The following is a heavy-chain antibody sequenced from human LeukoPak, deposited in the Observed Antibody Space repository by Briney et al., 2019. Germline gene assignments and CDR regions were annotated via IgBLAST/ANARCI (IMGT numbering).Heavy chain of an antibody. CDR3: AKVAGSSSWYNYYYGMDV. CDR1: GFTFSSYS. Sequence: GGSLRLSCAASGFTFSSYSMNWVRQAPGKGLEWVSSISSSSSYIYYADSVKGRFTISRDNAKNSLYLQMNSLRAEDTAVYYCAKVAGSSSWYNYYYGMDVWGQGTTVTVSS. D-gene: IGHD6-13*01. V-gene: IGHV3-21*01. J-gene: IGHJ6*02. CDR2: ISSSSSYI.